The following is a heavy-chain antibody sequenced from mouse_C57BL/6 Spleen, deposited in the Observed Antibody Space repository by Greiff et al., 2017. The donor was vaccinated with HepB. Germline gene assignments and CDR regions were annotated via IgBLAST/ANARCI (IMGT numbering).Heavy chain of an antibody. Sequence: VQLQQSGAELVRPGASVKLSCTASGFNIKDYYMHWVKQRPEQGLEWIGRIDPEDGDTEYAPKFQGKATMTADTSSNTAYLQLSSLTSEDTAVDYCTTYDYDVWPAWFAYWGQGTLVTVSA. CDR2: IDPEDGDT. V-gene: IGHV14-1*01. D-gene: IGHD2-4*01. J-gene: IGHJ3*01. CDR1: GFNIKDYY. CDR3: TTYDYDVWPAWFAY.